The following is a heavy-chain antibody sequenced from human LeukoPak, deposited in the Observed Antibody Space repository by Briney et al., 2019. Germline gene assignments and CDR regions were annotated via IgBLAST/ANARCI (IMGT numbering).Heavy chain of an antibody. V-gene: IGHV3-21*01. CDR1: GFTFSAFA. CDR2: ISRDSGSI. D-gene: IGHD3-22*01. CDR3: VSTSHYDSSGYSYSKYFDL. J-gene: IGHJ2*01. Sequence: KTGGSLRLSCEASGFTFSAFAVDWVRQAPGKGLEWVSVISRDSGSIYYADSVQGRFTISRDNAQNSLYLQMDSLRAEDTAVYYCVSTSHYDSSGYSYSKYFDLWGRGTLVTVSS.